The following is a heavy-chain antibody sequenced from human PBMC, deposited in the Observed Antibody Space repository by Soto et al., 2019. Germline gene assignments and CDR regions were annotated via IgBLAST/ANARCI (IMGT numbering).Heavy chain of an antibody. Sequence: PSETLSLTCAVYGGSFSGYYWSWIRQPPGKGLEWIGEINHSGSTNYNPSLKSRVTISVDTSKNQFSLKLSSVTAADTAVYYCASAPRDILTGYYDFRWFDPWGRGTLVTVSS. J-gene: IGHJ5*02. D-gene: IGHD3-9*01. CDR3: ASAPRDILTGYYDFRWFDP. CDR1: GGSFSGYY. V-gene: IGHV4-34*01. CDR2: INHSGST.